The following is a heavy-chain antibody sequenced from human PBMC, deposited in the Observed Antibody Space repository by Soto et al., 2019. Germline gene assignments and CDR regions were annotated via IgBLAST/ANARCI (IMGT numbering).Heavy chain of an antibody. J-gene: IGHJ4*02. V-gene: IGHV4-59*08. D-gene: IGHD3-16*01. CDR2: IYYSGST. CDR1: GGSISSYY. Sequence: SETLSLTCTVSGGSISSYYWSWIRQPPGKGLEWIGYIYYSGSTNYNPSLKSRVTISVDTSKNQFSLKLSSVTAADTAVYYCARHDFTFGTYWGQGTLVTVSS. CDR3: ARHDFTFGTY.